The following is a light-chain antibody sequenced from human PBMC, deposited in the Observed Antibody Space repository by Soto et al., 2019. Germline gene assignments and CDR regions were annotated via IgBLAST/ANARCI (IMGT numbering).Light chain of an antibody. V-gene: IGLV2-14*01. CDR2: EVS. J-gene: IGLJ2*01. CDR3: TSYTSSATGV. CDR1: SSDVGGYKY. Sequence: QSALTQPASVSGSPGQSITISCTGTSSDVGGYKYVSWHQQHPGKTPKLLIYEVSNRPSGVSSRFSGSKSGNTASLTISGLQAEDEADYYCTSYTSSATGVFGGGTKLTVL.